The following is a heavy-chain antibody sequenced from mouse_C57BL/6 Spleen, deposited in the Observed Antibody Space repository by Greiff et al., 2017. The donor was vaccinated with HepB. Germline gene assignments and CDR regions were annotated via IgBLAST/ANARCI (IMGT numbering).Heavy chain of an antibody. Sequence: QVHVKQPGAELVKPGASVKLSCKASGYTFTSYWMQWVKQRPGQGLEWIGEIDPSDSYTNYNQKFKGKATLTVDTSSSTAYMQLSSLTSEDSAVYYCARPGRIYYDYDRDYWGQGTTLTVSS. CDR1: GYTFTSYW. D-gene: IGHD2-4*01. CDR3: ARPGRIYYDYDRDY. CDR2: IDPSDSYT. J-gene: IGHJ2*01. V-gene: IGHV1-50*01.